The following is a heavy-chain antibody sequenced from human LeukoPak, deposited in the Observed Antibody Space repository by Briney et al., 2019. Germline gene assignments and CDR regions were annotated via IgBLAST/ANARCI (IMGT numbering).Heavy chain of an antibody. CDR1: GGSISSGDYY. V-gene: IGHV4-30-4*01. CDR2: IYYSGST. J-gene: IGHJ6*02. CDR3: ARDRTRFWGVDV. D-gene: IGHD3-10*01. Sequence: PSETLSLTCAVSGGSISSGDYYWSWIRQPPGKGLEWIGYIYYSGSTYYNPSLKSRVTISVDTSKNQFSLKLGSVTAADTAVYYCARDRTRFWGVDVWGQGTTVTVSS.